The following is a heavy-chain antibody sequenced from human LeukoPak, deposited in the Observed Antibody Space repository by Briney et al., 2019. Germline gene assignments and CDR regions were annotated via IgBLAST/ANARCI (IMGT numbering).Heavy chain of an antibody. CDR2: ISYDGSNK. V-gene: IGHV3-30*04. CDR1: GFTFSSYA. J-gene: IGHJ4*02. CDR3: ARASMVLYYFDY. Sequence: PGRSLRLSCAASGFTFSSYAMHWVRQAPGKGLEWVAVISYDGSNKYYADSVKGRFTISRDNSKNTLYLQINSLRAEDTAVYCCARASMVLYYFDYWGQGTLVTVSS. D-gene: IGHD2/OR15-2a*01.